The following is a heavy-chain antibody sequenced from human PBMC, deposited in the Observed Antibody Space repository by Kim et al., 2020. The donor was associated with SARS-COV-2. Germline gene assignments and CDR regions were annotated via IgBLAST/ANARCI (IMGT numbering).Heavy chain of an antibody. CDR1: GFTVSSNY. V-gene: IGHV3-53*04. Sequence: GGSLRLSCAASGFTVSSNYMSWVRQAPGKGLEWVSVIYSGGSTYYADSAKGRFTISRHNSKNTRYLQMNSLRAEDTAVYYCARGLGSSWYYAETRTLNFDYWGQGTLVTVSS. CDR3: ARGLGSSWYYAETRTLNFDY. J-gene: IGHJ4*02. CDR2: IYSGGST. D-gene: IGHD6-13*01.